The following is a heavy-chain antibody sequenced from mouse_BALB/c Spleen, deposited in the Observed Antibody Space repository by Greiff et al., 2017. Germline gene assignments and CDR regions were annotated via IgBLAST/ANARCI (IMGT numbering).Heavy chain of an antibody. D-gene: IGHD1-2*01. V-gene: IGHV5-4*02. Sequence: EVQRVESGGGLVKPGGSLKLSCAASGFTFSDYYMYWVRQTPEKRLEWVATISDGGSYTYYPDSVKGRFTISRDNAKNNLYLQMSSLKSEDTAMYYCARGGDYYGSRGFAYWGQGTLVTVSA. CDR1: GFTFSDYY. CDR2: ISDGGSYT. CDR3: ARGGDYYGSRGFAY. J-gene: IGHJ3*01.